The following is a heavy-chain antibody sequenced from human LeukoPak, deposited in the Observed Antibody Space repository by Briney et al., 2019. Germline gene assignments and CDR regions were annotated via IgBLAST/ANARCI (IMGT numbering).Heavy chain of an antibody. CDR3: VRGIGVSRFNYFDP. Sequence: GGSLRLSCAASGFTFSSFGMHWVRQAPGKGLEWVAVIWYDASDRYYADSVKGRFTISRDNSKNTLFLQMNSLRDDDTAVYYCVRGIGVSRFNYFDPWGQGTLVVVSS. CDR1: GFTFSSFG. V-gene: IGHV3-33*01. CDR2: IWYDASDR. J-gene: IGHJ5*02. D-gene: IGHD5-24*01.